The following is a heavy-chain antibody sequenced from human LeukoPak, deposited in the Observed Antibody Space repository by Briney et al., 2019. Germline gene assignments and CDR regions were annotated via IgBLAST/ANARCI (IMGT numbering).Heavy chain of an antibody. CDR1: GYTFTSYY. D-gene: IGHD2-2*01. Sequence: ASVKVSCKASGYTFTSYYMHWVRQAPGQGLEWTGIINPSGGSTSYAQKFQGRVTMTRDTSTSTVYMELSSLRSEDTAVFYCARAVGYCSSTSCPFDYWGQGTLVTVSS. CDR3: ARAVGYCSSTSCPFDY. J-gene: IGHJ4*02. V-gene: IGHV1-46*01. CDR2: INPSGGST.